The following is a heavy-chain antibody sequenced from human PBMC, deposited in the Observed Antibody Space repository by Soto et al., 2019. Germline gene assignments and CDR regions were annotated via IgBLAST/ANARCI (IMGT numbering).Heavy chain of an antibody. V-gene: IGHV1-3*04. D-gene: IGHD3-16*01. CDR3: ARDLGNPYYFNY. CDR2: INTANGNT. J-gene: IGHJ4*01. CDR1: GYTFTTYA. Sequence: QVQLVQSGAEVKKPGASVKVSCKASGYTFTTYAMHWVRQAPGQRLEWMGWINTANGNTKYSQKIQGRVTITRDTSASTAYMELSSLKSEDTAVFYCARDLGNPYYFNYWGHGTLVPVSS.